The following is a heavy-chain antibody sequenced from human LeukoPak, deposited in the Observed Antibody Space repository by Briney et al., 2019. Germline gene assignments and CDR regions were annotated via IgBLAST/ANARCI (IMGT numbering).Heavy chain of an antibody. Sequence: GGSLRLSCAASGFTFSSYGMHWVRQAPGRGLEWVAFIRYDGSNKYYADSVKGRFTISRDNSKNTLYLQMNSLRAEDTAVYYCAKGPYCSSTSCYTIGSFDYWGQGTLVTVSS. J-gene: IGHJ4*02. V-gene: IGHV3-30*02. CDR1: GFTFSSYG. D-gene: IGHD2-2*02. CDR3: AKGPYCSSTSCYTIGSFDY. CDR2: IRYDGSNK.